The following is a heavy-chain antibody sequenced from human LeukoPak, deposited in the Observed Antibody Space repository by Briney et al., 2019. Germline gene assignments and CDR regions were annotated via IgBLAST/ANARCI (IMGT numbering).Heavy chain of an antibody. CDR2: INWNGGST. D-gene: IGHD3-22*01. J-gene: IGHJ6*03. CDR1: GFTFDDYG. CDR3: ARERYYYDSSGYPYGYHYMDV. V-gene: IGHV3-20*04. Sequence: PGGSLRLSCAASGFTFDDYGMSWVRQAPGKGLEWVSGINWNGGSTGYADSVKGRFTISRDNAKNSLYLQMNSLRAEDTALYYCARERYYYDSSGYPYGYHYMDVWGKGTTVTVSS.